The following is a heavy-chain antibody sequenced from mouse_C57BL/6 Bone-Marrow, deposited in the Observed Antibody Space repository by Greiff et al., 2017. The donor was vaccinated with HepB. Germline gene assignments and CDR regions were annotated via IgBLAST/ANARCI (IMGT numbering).Heavy chain of an antibody. CDR2: INPSSGYT. D-gene: IGHD2-4*01. J-gene: IGHJ3*01. CDR3: ARFLYYDYDSFAY. Sequence: QVHVKQSGAELAKPGASVKLSCKASGYTFTSYWMHWVKQRPGQGLEWIGYINPSSGYTKYNQKFKDKATLTADESSSTAYMQLSSLTYEDSAVYYCARFLYYDYDSFAYWGQGTLVTVSA. V-gene: IGHV1-7*01. CDR1: GYTFTSYW.